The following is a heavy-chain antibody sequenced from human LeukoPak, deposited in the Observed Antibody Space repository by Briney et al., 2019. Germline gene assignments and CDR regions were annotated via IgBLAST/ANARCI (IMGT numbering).Heavy chain of an antibody. CDR2: ISAYNGNT. V-gene: IGHV1-18*01. Sequence: ASVKVSCKASGYTFTSYGISWVRQAPGKGLEWMGWISAYNGNTNYAQKLQGRVTMTTDTSTSTAYMELRSLRSDDTAVYYCASSKGVYYDFWSLYGMDVWGQGTTVTVSS. CDR3: ASSKGVYYDFWSLYGMDV. CDR1: GYTFTSYG. J-gene: IGHJ6*02. D-gene: IGHD3-3*01.